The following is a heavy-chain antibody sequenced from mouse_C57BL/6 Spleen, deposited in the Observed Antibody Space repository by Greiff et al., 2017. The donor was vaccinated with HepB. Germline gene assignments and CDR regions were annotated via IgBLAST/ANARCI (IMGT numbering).Heavy chain of an antibody. CDR1: GFTFSSYA. CDR2: ISDGGSYT. V-gene: IGHV5-4*01. J-gene: IGHJ4*01. CDR3: ARDQVLRRYYAMDY. D-gene: IGHD2-4*01. Sequence: EVQGVESGGGLVKPGGSLKLSCAASGFTFSSYAMSWVRQTPEKRLEWVATISDGGSYTYYPDNVKGRFTISRDKDKNNLYLQMSHLKSEETAMYYCARDQVLRRYYAMDYWGQGTSVTVSS.